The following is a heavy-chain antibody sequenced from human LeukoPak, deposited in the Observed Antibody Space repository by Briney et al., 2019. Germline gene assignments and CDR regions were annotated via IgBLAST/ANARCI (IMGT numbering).Heavy chain of an antibody. V-gene: IGHV4-4*07. Sequence: SETLSLTCTVSGGSISSYYWSWIRQPAGKGLEWIGRIYTSGSTNYNPSLKSRVTMSVDTSKNQFSLKLSSVTAADTAVYYCAREAYCSGGSCYSFISYRGQGTLVTVSS. CDR1: GGSISSYY. CDR2: IYTSGST. CDR3: AREAYCSGGSCYSFISY. J-gene: IGHJ4*02. D-gene: IGHD2-15*01.